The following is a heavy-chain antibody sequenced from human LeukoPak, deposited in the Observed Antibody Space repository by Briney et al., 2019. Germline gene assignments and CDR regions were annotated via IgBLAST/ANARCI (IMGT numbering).Heavy chain of an antibody. J-gene: IGHJ3*02. V-gene: IGHV4-61*01. CDR2: ISYIGST. CDR1: GGSISSSSYY. CDR3: ARDLVTVTKGFDI. Sequence: PSETLSLTCTVSGGSISSSSYYWGWIRQPPGKGLEWIGYISYIGSTNYNPSLKSRVTISIDTSKNQFSLQLTSVTAADTAVYYCARDLVTVTKGFDIWGQGTMVSVSS. D-gene: IGHD4-11*01.